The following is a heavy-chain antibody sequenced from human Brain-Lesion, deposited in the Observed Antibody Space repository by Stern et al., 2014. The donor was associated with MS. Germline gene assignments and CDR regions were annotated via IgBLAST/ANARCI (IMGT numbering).Heavy chain of an antibody. Sequence: QMQLVQSGAEVKKPGASVKVSCKVSGYTLTELSMHWVRQAPRKGLEWMGGFDPEDGETIYAQKFQGRVTMTEDTSTDTAYMELSSLRPEDTAVYYCATLSPGAGGNYYRHFDYWGQGTLVTVSS. CDR1: GYTLTELS. CDR3: ATLSPGAGGNYYRHFDY. CDR2: FDPEDGET. J-gene: IGHJ4*02. D-gene: IGHD1-26*01. V-gene: IGHV1-24*01.